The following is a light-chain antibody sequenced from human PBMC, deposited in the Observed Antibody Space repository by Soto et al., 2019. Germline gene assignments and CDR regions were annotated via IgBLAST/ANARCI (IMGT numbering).Light chain of an antibody. CDR1: QSVRSD. J-gene: IGKJ4*01. CDR2: DAS. V-gene: IGKV3-15*01. Sequence: EIVMTQSPATLSVSPGERATLSCRASQSVRSDLAWYQQKRGQAPRLLITDASTRATGVPARFSGSGSGTEFTLTISSLQSEDFAVYYCQQYSNWPLTFGGGTKVEIK. CDR3: QQYSNWPLT.